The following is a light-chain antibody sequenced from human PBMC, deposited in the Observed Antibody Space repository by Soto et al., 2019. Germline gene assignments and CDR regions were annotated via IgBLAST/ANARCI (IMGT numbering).Light chain of an antibody. J-gene: IGKJ4*02. V-gene: IGKV2-28*01. CDR2: LGS. CDR3: RPALQTPLT. CDR1: QSLLHSNGYNY. Sequence: DIVMTQSPLSLPVTPGEPASISCRSSQSLLHSNGYNYLDWYLQQPGQSPQLLIYLGSNRASGVPDRFSGSGAGTDFTLKISRVEAEYVGVYYCRPALQTPLTFGGGTKVEIK.